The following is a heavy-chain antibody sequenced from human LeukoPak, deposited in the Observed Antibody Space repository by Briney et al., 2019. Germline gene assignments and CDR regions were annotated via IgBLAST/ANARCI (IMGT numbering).Heavy chain of an antibody. CDR2: IHTSNGAT. J-gene: IGHJ4*02. D-gene: IGHD2-15*01. Sequence: ASVKLSCKASGYTFTSYYMHWVRQAPGQGLECMGCIHTSNGATNYALKFQGRVPITRDTSIPTDYMESTHVISDDTAIYYCASEAYCNGNRCSLQRVASWGQGTLVTVSS. CDR1: GYTFTSYY. V-gene: IGHV1-2*02. CDR3: ASEAYCNGNRCSLQRVAS.